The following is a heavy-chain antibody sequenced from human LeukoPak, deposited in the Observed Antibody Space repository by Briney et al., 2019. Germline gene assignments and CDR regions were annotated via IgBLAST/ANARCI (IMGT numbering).Heavy chain of an antibody. CDR2: NHSDGSST. D-gene: IGHD6-13*01. CDR1: GFTFSSYW. Sequence: GESLRLSCAASGFTFSSYWMHWVRQAPGKGLVWVPRNHSDGSSTTYPHSVKGRFTISRDNAKNTLYLQMNRLRGEDTAVYYCATEMKSSYRPGYSDDWGQGTLVIVAS. CDR3: ATEMKSSYRPGYSDD. V-gene: IGHV3-74*01. J-gene: IGHJ4*02.